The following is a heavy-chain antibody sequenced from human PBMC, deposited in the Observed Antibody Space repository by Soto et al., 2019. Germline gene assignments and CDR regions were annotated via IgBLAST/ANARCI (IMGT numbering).Heavy chain of an antibody. CDR1: GFTFSSYA. V-gene: IGHV3-23*01. D-gene: IGHD4-4*01. J-gene: IGHJ4*02. CDR2: ISGSGGTI. CDR3: ARENSNYFPDY. Sequence: SLRLSCAASGFTFSSYAMSWARQAPGKGLEWVSAISGSGGTIYYADSVKGRFTISRDNAKNTLYLQMNSLRAEDTAVYYCARENSNYFPDYWGQGTLVTVSS.